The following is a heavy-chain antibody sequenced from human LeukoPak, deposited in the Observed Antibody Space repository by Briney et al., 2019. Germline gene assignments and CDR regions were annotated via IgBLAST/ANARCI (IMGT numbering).Heavy chain of an antibody. V-gene: IGHV1-69*10. Sequence: SVKVSCKASGGTFSSYAISWVRQAPGQGLEWMGGIIPILGIANYAQKFQGRVTMTRDTSTSTVYMELSSLRSEDTAVYYCARDREWIQPDEAVFDYWGQGTLVTVSS. CDR3: ARDREWIQPDEAVFDY. CDR1: GGTFSSYA. D-gene: IGHD5-18*01. CDR2: IIPILGIA. J-gene: IGHJ4*02.